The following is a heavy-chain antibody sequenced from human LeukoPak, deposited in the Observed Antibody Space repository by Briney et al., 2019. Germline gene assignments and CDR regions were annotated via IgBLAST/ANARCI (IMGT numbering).Heavy chain of an antibody. D-gene: IGHD3-10*01. Sequence: SETLSLTCTVSGGSISSGSYYWSWIRQPAGKGLEWIGRIYTSGSTNYNPSLKSRVTISVDTSKNQFSLKLSSVTAADTAVYYCARGNLWFGELSSWDYFDYWGQGTLVTVSS. CDR1: GGSISSGSYY. CDR3: ARGNLWFGELSSWDYFDY. J-gene: IGHJ4*02. V-gene: IGHV4-61*02. CDR2: IYTSGST.